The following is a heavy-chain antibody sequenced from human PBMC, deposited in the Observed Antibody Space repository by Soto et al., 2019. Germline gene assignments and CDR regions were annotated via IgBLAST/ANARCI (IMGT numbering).Heavy chain of an antibody. Sequence: QVQLQESGPGLVKPSQTLSLTCTVSGGSISSGGYYWSWVRQPPGKGLEWIAYIYYSGTTYYNPSRKSRVTRSRDTTKNKFSLKHESVTAADTAVYYGAREWGELDYSSSSDAFDIWGQGTMVTVSS. V-gene: IGHV4-30-4*01. CDR2: IYYSGTT. CDR3: AREWGELDYSSSSDAFDI. J-gene: IGHJ3*02. CDR1: GGSISSGGYY. D-gene: IGHD6-6*01.